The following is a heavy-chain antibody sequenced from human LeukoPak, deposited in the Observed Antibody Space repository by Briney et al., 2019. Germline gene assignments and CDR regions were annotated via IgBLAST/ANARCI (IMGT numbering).Heavy chain of an antibody. CDR1: GGSISSYY. Sequence: SETLSLTCTVSGGSISSYYWSWIRQPPGKGLEWIGYIYYSGSTNYNPSLKSRVTISVDTSKNQFSLKLSSVTAADTAVYYCARDLDPWGQGTLVTVSS. CDR2: IYYSGST. CDR3: ARDLDP. J-gene: IGHJ5*02. V-gene: IGHV4-59*01.